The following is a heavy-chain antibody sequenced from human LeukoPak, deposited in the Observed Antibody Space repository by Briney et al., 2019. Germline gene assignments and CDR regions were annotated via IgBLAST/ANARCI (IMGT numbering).Heavy chain of an antibody. CDR2: INPSGGST. CDR3: ARGARVLKYCSGGSCYESNWFDP. CDR1: GYTFTSYY. D-gene: IGHD2-15*01. Sequence: ASVKVSCKASGYTFTSYYMHWVRQAPGQGLEWMGIINPSGGSTSYAQKFQGKVTMTRDTSTSTVYMELSSLRSEDTAVYYCARGARVLKYCSGGSCYESNWFDPWGQGTLVTVSP. V-gene: IGHV1-46*01. J-gene: IGHJ5*02.